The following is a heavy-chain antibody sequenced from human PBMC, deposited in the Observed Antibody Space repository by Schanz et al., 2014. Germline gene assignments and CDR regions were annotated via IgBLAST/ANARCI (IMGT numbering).Heavy chain of an antibody. CDR3: AKGRFGELSAFDI. J-gene: IGHJ3*02. CDR2: ISGSGDST. CDR1: GFTFSSYA. Sequence: EVQLLESGGGLVQPGGSLRLSCAASGFTFSSYAMSWVRQAPGKGLEWVSIISGSGDSTYYADSVKGRFTISRDNSRDTVYLQMNSLRAEDAAVYCCAKGRFGELSAFDIWGQGTMVTVSS. V-gene: IGHV3-23*01. D-gene: IGHD3-10*01.